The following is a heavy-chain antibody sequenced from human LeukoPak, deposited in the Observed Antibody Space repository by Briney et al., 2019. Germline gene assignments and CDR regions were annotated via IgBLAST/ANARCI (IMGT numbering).Heavy chain of an antibody. CDR1: GGSINTPNYY. CDR3: ARGQRRHIDMAPSFDY. D-gene: IGHD5-24*01. V-gene: IGHV4-39*07. J-gene: IGHJ4*02. CDR2: IFYSGGT. Sequence: SETLSLTCTVSGGSINTPNYYWGWIRQTPGKGLEWIGNIFYSGGTYYSPSLTSRVTISLGTSRNQFSLKLNSVTAADTAVYSCARGQRRHIDMAPSFDYWGQGTLVTVSS.